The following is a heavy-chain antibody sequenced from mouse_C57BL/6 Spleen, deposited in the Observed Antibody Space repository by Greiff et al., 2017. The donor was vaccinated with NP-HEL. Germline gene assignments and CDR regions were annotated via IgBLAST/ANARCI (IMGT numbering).Heavy chain of an antibody. CDR2: ISPSNGGT. CDR3: AKLRWAD. V-gene: IGHV1-53*01. J-gene: IGHJ3*01. D-gene: IGHD1-1*01. Sequence: VQLQQPGTELVKPGPSVSLSCTASGYTFASYCMHWVQQRPGQGLEWIGNISPSNGGTNYNVKIKSTATQTVDKSSSTAYMQLSSQTSEDSAVYYCAKLRWADWGKGTLVTVSA. CDR1: GYTFASYC.